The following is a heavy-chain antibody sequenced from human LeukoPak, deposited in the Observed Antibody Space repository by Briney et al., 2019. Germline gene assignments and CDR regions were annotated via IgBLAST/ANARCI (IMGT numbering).Heavy chain of an antibody. D-gene: IGHD6-13*01. CDR2: ISYTGTT. CDR3: AREGYSSNWYDY. V-gene: IGHV4-59*11. J-gene: IGHJ5*01. CDR1: GGSISSHY. Sequence: SETLSLTCTVSGGSISSHYWAWIRQPPGKGMEWIGYISYTGTTNYNPSLKSRVTISVDTSKNQFSLKLRSVTAADTAVYYCAREGYSSNWYDYWGQGTLVTVSS.